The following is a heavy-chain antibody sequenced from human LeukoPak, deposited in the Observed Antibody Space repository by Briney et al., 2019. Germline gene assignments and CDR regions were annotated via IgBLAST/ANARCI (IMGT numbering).Heavy chain of an antibody. CDR2: INPNSGGT. D-gene: IGHD6-19*01. V-gene: IGHV1-2*02. CDR3: ASRLEYSSGRYLPFDP. Sequence: ASVKVSCKASGYTFTGYYMHWVRQAPGQGLEWMGWINPNSGGTNYAQKFQGRVTMTRDTSISTAYMELSRLRSDDTAVYYCASRLEYSSGRYLPFDPWGQGTLVTVSS. CDR1: GYTFTGYY. J-gene: IGHJ5*02.